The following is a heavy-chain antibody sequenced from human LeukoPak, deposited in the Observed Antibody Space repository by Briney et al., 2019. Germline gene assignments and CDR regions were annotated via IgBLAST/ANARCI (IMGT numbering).Heavy chain of an antibody. CDR2: INPNSGGT. CDR1: GYTFTGYY. Sequence: ASVKVSCKASGYTFTGYYMHWVRQAPGQGLEWMGWINPNSGGTNYAQKFQGRVTMTRDTSISTAYTELSRLRSDDTAVYYCARNYLYYYYMDVWGKGTTVTVSS. D-gene: IGHD1-7*01. V-gene: IGHV1-2*02. CDR3: ARNYLYYYYMDV. J-gene: IGHJ6*03.